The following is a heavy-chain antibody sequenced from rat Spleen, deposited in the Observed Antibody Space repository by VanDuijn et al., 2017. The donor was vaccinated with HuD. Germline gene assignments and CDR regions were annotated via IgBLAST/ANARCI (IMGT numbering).Heavy chain of an antibody. J-gene: IGHJ4*01. CDR1: GYSITSNY. Sequence: EVQLQESGPGLVKPSQSLSLTCSVTGYSITSNYWGWIRKFPGNKMEWMGYISYSGSTSYNPSPKSRISITRDTSKNQFFLQLNSVTTEDTATYYCARSIGTTYYYVMDAWGQGASVTVSS. D-gene: IGHD1-5*01. CDR2: ISYSGST. V-gene: IGHV3-1*01. CDR3: ARSIGTTYYYVMDA.